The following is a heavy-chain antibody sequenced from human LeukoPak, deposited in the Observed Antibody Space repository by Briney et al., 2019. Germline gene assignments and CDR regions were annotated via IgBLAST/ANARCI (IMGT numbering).Heavy chain of an antibody. CDR2: IYSGGST. CDR1: GFTVSSNY. D-gene: IGHD3-3*01. V-gene: IGHV3-66*01. J-gene: IGHJ3*02. Sequence: GGSLRLSCAASGFTVSSNYMSWVRQAPGKGLEWVSVIYSGGSTYYADSVKGRFTISRDNSKNTLYLQMNSLRAEDTAVYYCARAKQGSGYIFDIWGRGTVVTVSS. CDR3: ARAKQGSGYIFDI.